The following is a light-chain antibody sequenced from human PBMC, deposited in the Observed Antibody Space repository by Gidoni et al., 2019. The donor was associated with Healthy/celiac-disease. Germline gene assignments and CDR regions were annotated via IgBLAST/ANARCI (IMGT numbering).Light chain of an antibody. V-gene: IGKV3-15*01. J-gene: IGKJ3*01. CDR2: GAS. CDR1: QSVSSN. CDR3: QQYNKGFT. Sequence: EILLTHSPATLSVSPGERATLSCRASQSVSSNLAWYQQKPGQAPRLLIYGASTRATGIPARFSGSGSGTEFTLTISSLQSEDFAVYYCQQYNKGFTFGPGTKVDIK.